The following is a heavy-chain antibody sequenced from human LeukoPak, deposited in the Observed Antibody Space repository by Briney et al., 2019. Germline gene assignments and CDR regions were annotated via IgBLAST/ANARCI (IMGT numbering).Heavy chain of an antibody. CDR1: GDSISRYY. D-gene: IGHD3-10*01. CDR3: ARADAVYGSGSWTWFYY. CDR2: IYNTGST. Sequence: SETLSLTRTVSGDSISRYYWSWIRQPPGKGLEWSGYIYNTGSTNYNPSLKSRVTISVDMSKNQSSLRMSSVTAADTAVYYCARADAVYGSGSWTWFYYWGQGTLVTVSS. J-gene: IGHJ4*02. V-gene: IGHV4-59*01.